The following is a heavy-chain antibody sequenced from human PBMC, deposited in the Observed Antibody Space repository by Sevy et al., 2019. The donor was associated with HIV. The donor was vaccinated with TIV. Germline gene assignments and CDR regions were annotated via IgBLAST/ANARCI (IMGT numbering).Heavy chain of an antibody. Sequence: GGSLRLSCAASGFTFSSYGMHWVRQAPGKGLEWVAVISYDGSNKYYADSVKGRFTISRDNSKNTLYLQMSSLRAEDTAVYYCAKDLNTAMVNGYYYYGMDVWGQGTTVTVSS. J-gene: IGHJ6*02. CDR2: ISYDGSNK. CDR3: AKDLNTAMVNGYYYYGMDV. CDR1: GFTFSSYG. D-gene: IGHD5-18*01. V-gene: IGHV3-30*18.